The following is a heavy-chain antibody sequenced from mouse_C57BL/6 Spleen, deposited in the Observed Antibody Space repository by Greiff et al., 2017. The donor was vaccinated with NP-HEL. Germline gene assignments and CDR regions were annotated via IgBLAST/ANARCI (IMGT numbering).Heavy chain of an antibody. CDR1: GFSFNTYA. D-gene: IGHD6-1*01. Sequence: EVNVVESGGGLVQPKGSLKLSCAASGFSFNTYAMNWVRQAPGKGVEWVARIRSKSNNYATYYADSGKDRFTISRDDSESMLDLQMNNWKTEDTAMYYCVRHGGASLAMDYWGQGTSVTVSS. CDR3: VRHGGASLAMDY. J-gene: IGHJ4*01. V-gene: IGHV10-1*01. CDR2: IRSKSNNYAT.